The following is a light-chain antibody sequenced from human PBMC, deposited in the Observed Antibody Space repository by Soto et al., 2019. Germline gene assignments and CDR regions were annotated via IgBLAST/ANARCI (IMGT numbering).Light chain of an antibody. Sequence: DIVMTQSPDSLAVSLGERATINCKSSQSVLYSSINKNYLAWYQQKPGQPPKLLIYWASTRESGVPDRFSGSGSETDFTLTISSLQAEDVAVYYCQQYYNSWHTFGQGTKLEIK. J-gene: IGKJ2*01. CDR1: QSVLYSSINKNY. V-gene: IGKV4-1*01. CDR2: WAS. CDR3: QQYYNSWHT.